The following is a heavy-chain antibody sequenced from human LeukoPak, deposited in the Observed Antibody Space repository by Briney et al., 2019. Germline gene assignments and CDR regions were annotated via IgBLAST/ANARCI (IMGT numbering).Heavy chain of an antibody. CDR1: GFTVSSNY. J-gene: IGHJ6*03. V-gene: IGHV3-53*01. D-gene: IGHD3-10*01. CDR2: IYSGGSK. Sequence: GGSLRLSCTASGFTVSSNYMSWVRQAPGKGLEWVSIIYSGGSKYYADSVKGRFTISRDNSKNTLYLQMNSLRAEDTAVYYCASGSGSYRTPYYYMDVWGKGTTVTVSS. CDR3: ASGSGSYRTPYYYMDV.